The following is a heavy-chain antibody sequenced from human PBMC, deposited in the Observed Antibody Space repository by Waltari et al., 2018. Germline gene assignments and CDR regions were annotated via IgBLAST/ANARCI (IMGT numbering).Heavy chain of an antibody. V-gene: IGHV4-61*02. CDR2: IYTRGRT. J-gene: IGHJ4*02. CDR1: GGSISNGGYY. CDR3: ASVGYSSGYTFDY. Sequence: QVQLQESGPGLVKPSQTLSLTCTVSGGSISNGGYYWSWIRQPAGKGLEWIGRIYTRGRTNYNPSLKSRVTISVDTSKNQFSLKLSSVTAADTAVYYCASVGYSSGYTFDYWGQGTLVTVSS. D-gene: IGHD6-19*01.